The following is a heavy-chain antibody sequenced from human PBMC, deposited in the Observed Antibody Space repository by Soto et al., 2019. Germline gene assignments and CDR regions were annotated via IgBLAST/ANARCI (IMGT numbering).Heavy chain of an antibody. CDR2: IYASGSP. Sequence: SETLSLTCTISGGSISVYYWSWVRQPPGHELEWIGYIYASGSPYYNPSLRSRVTISADTSKNQISLKLTSPTAADTAVYYCARGVGSSPPRYWGRGTLVTVSP. V-gene: IGHV4-59*01. CDR3: ARGVGSSPPRY. CDR1: GGSISVYY. D-gene: IGHD1-26*01. J-gene: IGHJ4*02.